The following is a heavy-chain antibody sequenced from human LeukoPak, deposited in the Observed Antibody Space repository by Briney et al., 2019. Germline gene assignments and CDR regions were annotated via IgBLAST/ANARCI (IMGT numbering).Heavy chain of an antibody. CDR3: AREGSSGPFNRFDP. D-gene: IGHD6-19*01. CDR2: ISAYNGNT. Sequence: ASVKVSCKASGYTFTNYAFSWVRQAPGQGLEWMGWISAYNGNTKYAQKFQGRVTMTTDTSTSTAYMEPRSLRSDDTAVYYCAREGSSGPFNRFDPWGQGTLVTVSS. CDR1: GYTFTNYA. J-gene: IGHJ5*02. V-gene: IGHV1-18*01.